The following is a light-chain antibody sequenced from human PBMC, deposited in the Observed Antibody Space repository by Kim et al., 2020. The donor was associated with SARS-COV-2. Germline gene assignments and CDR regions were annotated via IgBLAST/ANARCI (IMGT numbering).Light chain of an antibody. CDR3: SSYAGSNNFV. CDR1: RRDVGGYNY. Sequence: QSVTVACPGTRRDVGGYNYVSWYQQHPGKAPKLMIYEVSKRPSGVPDRFSGSKSGNTASLTVSGLQAEDEADYYCSSYAGSNNFVFGTGTKVTVL. CDR2: EVS. J-gene: IGLJ1*01. V-gene: IGLV2-8*01.